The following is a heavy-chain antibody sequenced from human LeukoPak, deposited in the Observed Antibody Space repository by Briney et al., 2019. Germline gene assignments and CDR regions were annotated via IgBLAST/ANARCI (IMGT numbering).Heavy chain of an antibody. CDR3: ARAKYYDSSGYYQGFFDY. V-gene: IGHV3-64*01. Sequence: GGSLTLSCAASGFTFSSYAMHWVRQAPGKGLEYVSAISSNGGSTYYANSVKGRFTISRDNSKNTLYLQMGSLRAEDMAVYYCARAKYYDSSGYYQGFFDYWGQGTLVTVSS. J-gene: IGHJ4*02. D-gene: IGHD3-22*01. CDR2: ISSNGGST. CDR1: GFTFSSYA.